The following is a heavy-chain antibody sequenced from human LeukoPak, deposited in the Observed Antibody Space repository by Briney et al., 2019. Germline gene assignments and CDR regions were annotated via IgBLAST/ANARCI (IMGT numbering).Heavy chain of an antibody. J-gene: IGHJ6*04. V-gene: IGHV4-34*01. Sequence: SETLSLTCAVYGGSFSGYYWSWIRQPPGKGLEWIGEINHSGSTNYNPSLKSRVTISVDTSKNQFSLKLSSVTAADTAVYYCARENGSGSYYNMDVWGKGTTVTVSS. CDR2: INHSGST. CDR1: GGSFSGYY. CDR3: ARENGSGSYYNMDV. D-gene: IGHD3-10*01.